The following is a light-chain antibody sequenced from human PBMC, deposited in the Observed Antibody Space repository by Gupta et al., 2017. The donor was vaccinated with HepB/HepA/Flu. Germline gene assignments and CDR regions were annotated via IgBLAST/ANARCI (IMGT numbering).Light chain of an antibody. Sequence: DIQMTQSPSSLSASLGDRVTITCRASQSIARYLNWYEKRPGKAPKLLISSASSLQSGVPSRFSGSGSGTEFSLIISSLRSEDSTTYYCQQGFTLPWTFGQGTKVEI. J-gene: IGKJ1*01. CDR3: QQGFTLPWT. V-gene: IGKV1-39*01. CDR1: QSIARY. CDR2: SAS.